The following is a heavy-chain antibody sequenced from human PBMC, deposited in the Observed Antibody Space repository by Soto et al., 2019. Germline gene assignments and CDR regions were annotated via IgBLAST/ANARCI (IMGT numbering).Heavy chain of an antibody. CDR3: AKDADNDDYGVFDV. Sequence: EVQLLESGGGLVQPGGSLRLSCAGSGFIFTNYALSWVRQAPGKGLEWVAGVSGSGGSSYYADSVKARFTVSRDNSRSTLYLQMSSLRAEDSAIYYCAKDADNDDYGVFDVWGQGTLVTVSS. CDR1: GFIFTNYA. J-gene: IGHJ3*01. D-gene: IGHD4-17*01. CDR2: VSGSGGSS. V-gene: IGHV3-23*01.